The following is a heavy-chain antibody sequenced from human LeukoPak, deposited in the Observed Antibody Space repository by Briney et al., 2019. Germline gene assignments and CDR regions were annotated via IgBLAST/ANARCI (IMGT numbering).Heavy chain of an antibody. D-gene: IGHD3-16*01. J-gene: IGHJ3*02. CDR3: ARDFLGGPPEAFDI. V-gene: IGHV3-74*01. CDR1: GFTFSTYW. CDR2: INTDGSNT. Sequence: PGGSLRLSCAASGFTFSTYWMHWVRQAPGKGLVWVSRINTDGSNTNYADSVKGRFTISRDNAKNSLYLQMNSLRAEDTAVYYCARDFLGGPPEAFDIWGQGTMVTVSS.